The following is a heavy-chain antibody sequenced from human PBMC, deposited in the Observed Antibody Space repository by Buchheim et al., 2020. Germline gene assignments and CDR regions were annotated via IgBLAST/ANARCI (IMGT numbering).Heavy chain of an antibody. Sequence: QVQLQESGPGLVKPSQTLSLTCTVSGGSISSGSYYWSWIRQPAGKGLEWIGRIYTDGSTNYNSSLKSRVTISVDTSKNQFSLRLSSVTTADTAVYYCARATHTYYYDSSGYRNWFDPWGQGTL. CDR3: ARATHTYYYDSSGYRNWFDP. J-gene: IGHJ5*02. CDR1: GGSISSGSYY. CDR2: IYTDGST. D-gene: IGHD3-22*01. V-gene: IGHV4-61*02.